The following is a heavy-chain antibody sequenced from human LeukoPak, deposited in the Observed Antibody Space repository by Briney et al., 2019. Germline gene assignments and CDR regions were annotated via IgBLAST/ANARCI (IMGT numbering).Heavy chain of an antibody. Sequence: SETLSLTCTVSGGSISSSSYYWGWIRQPPGKGLEWIGSIYYSGSTYYNPSLKSRVTISVDTSKNQFSLKLSSVTAADTAVYYCARHGRRAARPPFYYYYYMDVWGKGTTVTVSS. D-gene: IGHD6-6*01. CDR1: GGSISSSSYY. CDR3: ARHGRRAARPPFYYYYYMDV. CDR2: IYYSGST. J-gene: IGHJ6*03. V-gene: IGHV4-39*01.